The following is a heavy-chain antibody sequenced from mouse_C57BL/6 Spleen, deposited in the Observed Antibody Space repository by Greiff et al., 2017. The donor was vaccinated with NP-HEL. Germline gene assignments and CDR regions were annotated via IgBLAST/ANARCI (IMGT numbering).Heavy chain of an antibody. V-gene: IGHV3-6*01. CDR1: GYSITSGYY. CDR3: ARNYGYDFDY. D-gene: IGHD2-2*01. J-gene: IGHJ2*01. CDR2: ISYDGSN. Sequence: EVKVEESGPGLVKPSQSLSLTCSVTGYSITSGYYWNWIRQFPGNKLEWMGYISYDGSNNYNPSLKNRISITRDTSKNQFFLKLNSVTTEDTATYYCARNYGYDFDYWGQGTTLTVSS.